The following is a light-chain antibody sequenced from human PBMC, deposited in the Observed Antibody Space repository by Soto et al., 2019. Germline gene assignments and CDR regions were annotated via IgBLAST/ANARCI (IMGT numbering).Light chain of an antibody. CDR3: QQYNSYSGT. V-gene: IGKV1-5*01. CDR2: DAS. J-gene: IGKJ3*01. CDR1: QSISSW. Sequence: IQMTQSPSTLSASVGDRVTITCRASQSISSWLAWYQQKPGKAPKLLIYDASSLESGVPSRFSGSGSGTEFTLTISSLQPDDLATYYCQQYNSYSGTFGPGTKVDIK.